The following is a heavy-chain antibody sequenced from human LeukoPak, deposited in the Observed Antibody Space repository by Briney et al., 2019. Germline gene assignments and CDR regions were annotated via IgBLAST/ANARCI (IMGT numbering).Heavy chain of an antibody. CDR3: ARLGVHYDSSGYFDY. CDR1: GGSVSDYY. Sequence: SETLSLTCTISGGSVSDYYWSWIRQSPGKGLEWIGYIYHTGSTSYSPSLKSRVTISADTSQNQFSLKLSSVTAADTAVYYCARLGVHYDSSGYFDYWGQGTLVTVSS. J-gene: IGHJ4*02. CDR2: IYHTGST. V-gene: IGHV4-59*02. D-gene: IGHD3-22*01.